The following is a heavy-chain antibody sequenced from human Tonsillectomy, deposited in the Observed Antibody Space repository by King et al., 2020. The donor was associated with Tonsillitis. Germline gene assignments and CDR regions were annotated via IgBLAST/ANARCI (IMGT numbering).Heavy chain of an antibody. V-gene: IGHV1-2*02. CDR2: INPNNGGT. CDR3: ASFLTGEGY. Sequence: QLVQSGAEVKKPGASVKVSCKASGYPFTGYYMHWVRQAPGQGLEWMGWINPNNGGTNYSQKVQGRVTMTRDTSISTAYMELGRLGSDDTAVYYCASFLTGEGYWGQGTLVTVSS. CDR1: GYPFTGYY. D-gene: IGHD7-27*01. J-gene: IGHJ4*02.